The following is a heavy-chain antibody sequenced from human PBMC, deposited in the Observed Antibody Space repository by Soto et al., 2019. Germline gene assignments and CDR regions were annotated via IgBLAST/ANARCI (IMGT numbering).Heavy chain of an antibody. CDR3: AKDISGYCDY. Sequence: QVRLVESGGGVVQPGRSLRLSCAASGFTFSSYGMHWVRQAPGKGLEWVAVISYDGSNKYYADSVKGRFTISRDNSKNTLYLQMNSLRAEDTAVYYCAKDISGYCDYWGQGTLVTVSS. CDR1: GFTFSSYG. V-gene: IGHV3-30*18. D-gene: IGHD3-22*01. CDR2: ISYDGSNK. J-gene: IGHJ4*02.